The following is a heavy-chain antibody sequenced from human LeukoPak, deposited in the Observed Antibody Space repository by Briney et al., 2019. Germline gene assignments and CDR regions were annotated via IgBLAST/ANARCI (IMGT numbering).Heavy chain of an antibody. Sequence: GGSLRLSCAASGFTFSSYAMSWVRQAPGRGLEWVSAISGSGGSTYYADSVKGRFTISRDNSKNTLYLQMNSLRAEDTAVYYCAKTRGITMVRTFDPWGQGTLVTVSS. V-gene: IGHV3-23*01. D-gene: IGHD3-10*01. CDR1: GFTFSSYA. J-gene: IGHJ5*02. CDR3: AKTRGITMVRTFDP. CDR2: ISGSGGST.